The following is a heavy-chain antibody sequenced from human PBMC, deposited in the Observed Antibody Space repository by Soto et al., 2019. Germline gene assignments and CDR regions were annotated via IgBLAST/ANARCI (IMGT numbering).Heavy chain of an antibody. CDR2: ISGSGGGT. Sequence: PGGSLRLSFAASGFSFSSYAMSWFRQAPGKGLEWVSAISGSGGGTYYADSVKGRFTISRDNSKNTLYLQMNSLRAEDTAVYYCSSLGLRTTATTPTDYWGQGTLVTVSS. D-gene: IGHD4-17*01. CDR3: SSLGLRTTATTPTDY. V-gene: IGHV3-23*01. CDR1: GFSFSSYA. J-gene: IGHJ4*02.